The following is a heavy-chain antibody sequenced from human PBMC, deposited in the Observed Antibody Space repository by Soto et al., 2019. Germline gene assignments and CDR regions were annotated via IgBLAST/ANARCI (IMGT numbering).Heavy chain of an antibody. Sequence: GGSLRLSCAASGFTFSTYDMHWVRQGTGKGLEWVSGIDTAGDAYYTGSVKGRFTISRENAKNSLYLQMNSLRSEDSAVYYCARAGGHYYGMDDWGQGTTVTVSS. CDR2: IDTAGDA. J-gene: IGHJ6*02. V-gene: IGHV3-13*01. CDR3: ARAGGHYYGMDD. CDR1: GFTFSTYD.